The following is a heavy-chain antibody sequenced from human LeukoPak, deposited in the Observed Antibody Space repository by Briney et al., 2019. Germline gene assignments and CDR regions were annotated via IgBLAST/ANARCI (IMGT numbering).Heavy chain of an antibody. CDR3: ARDMGDWNARQGSWFDP. CDR1: GFTFSIYE. Sequence: GGSLRLSCEASGFTFSIYEVNWVRQAPGKGLEWVAVISYDGSNKYYADSVKGRFTISRDNSQNTLYLQMNSLRAEDTAVYYCARDMGDWNARQGSWFDPWGQGTLVTVSS. CDR2: ISYDGSNK. V-gene: IGHV3-30*04. D-gene: IGHD1-1*01. J-gene: IGHJ5*02.